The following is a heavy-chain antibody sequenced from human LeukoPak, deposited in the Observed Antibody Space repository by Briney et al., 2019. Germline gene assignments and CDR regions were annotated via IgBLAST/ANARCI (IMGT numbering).Heavy chain of an antibody. V-gene: IGHV3-64*01. CDR3: AREGGTGTTDY. CDR1: GFTFSNYA. CDR2: ISSNGGST. D-gene: IGHD1-1*01. J-gene: IGHJ4*02. Sequence: PGGSLRLSCAASGFTFSNYAIYWVRHAPGKVLQYVSAISSNGGSTYYANSVKVRFTISRDNSKNTLYLQMGSLRAEDMAVYYCAREGGTGTTDYWGQGTLVTVSS.